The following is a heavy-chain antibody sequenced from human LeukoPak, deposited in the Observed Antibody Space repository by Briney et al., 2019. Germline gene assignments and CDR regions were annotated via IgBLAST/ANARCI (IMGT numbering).Heavy chain of an antibody. CDR2: IRSKAYGGTT. CDR1: GFTFGDYV. D-gene: IGHD3-16*01. CDR3: TRCMITFGGVNWFDP. Sequence: GGSLRLSCTASGFTFGDYVMSWVRQAPGKGLEWVGFIRSKAYGGTTEYAASVKGRFTISRDDSKSIAYLQMNSLKTEDTAVYYCTRCMITFGGVNWFDPWGQGTLVTVSS. J-gene: IGHJ5*02. V-gene: IGHV3-49*04.